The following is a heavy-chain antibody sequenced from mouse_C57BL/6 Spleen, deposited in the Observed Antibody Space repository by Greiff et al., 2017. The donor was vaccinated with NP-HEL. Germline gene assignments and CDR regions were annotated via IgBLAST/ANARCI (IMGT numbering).Heavy chain of an antibody. Sequence: EVQGVESGGGLVKPGGSLKLSCAASGFTFSSYTMSWVRQTPEKRLEWVATISGGGGNTYYPDSVKGRFTISRDNAKNTLYLQMSSLRSEDTALYYCARRGYYGSSYNWYFEVWGTGTTVTVSS. D-gene: IGHD1-1*01. V-gene: IGHV5-9*01. CDR3: ARRGYYGSSYNWYFEV. J-gene: IGHJ1*03. CDR1: GFTFSSYT. CDR2: ISGGGGNT.